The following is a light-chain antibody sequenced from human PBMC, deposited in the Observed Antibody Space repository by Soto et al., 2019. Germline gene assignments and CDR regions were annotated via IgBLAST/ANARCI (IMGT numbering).Light chain of an antibody. Sequence: QSALTQPASVSGSPGQSSTISCTGTSSELGSYSLVSWYQQHPGKAPKLLLYEGSKRPSGVSNRFSGSKSGNTASLTISALQAEDEADYYCCSHAGSDTFHVVFGGGTKLTVL. CDR3: CSHAGSDTFHVV. CDR1: SSELGSYSL. CDR2: EGS. J-gene: IGLJ2*01. V-gene: IGLV2-23*03.